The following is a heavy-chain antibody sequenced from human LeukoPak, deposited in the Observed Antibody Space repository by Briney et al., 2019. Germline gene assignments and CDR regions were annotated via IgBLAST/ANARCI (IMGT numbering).Heavy chain of an antibody. CDR3: AREKGVRDAYNFPPDYYYYDF. J-gene: IGHJ4*02. V-gene: IGHV1-69*05. Sequence: SVKVSCKASGGTFISHALVWVRQAPGKGFEWMVGTIPTIMTPNYAQKFQGRITIATDESTTTAYMELTSLTSDDTAVYYGAREKGVRDAYNFPPDYYYYDFWGQGTLVTVSS. CDR1: GGTFISHA. CDR2: TIPTIMTP. D-gene: IGHD5-24*01.